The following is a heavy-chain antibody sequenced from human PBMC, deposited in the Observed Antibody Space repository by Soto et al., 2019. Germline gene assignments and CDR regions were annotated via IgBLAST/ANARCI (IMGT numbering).Heavy chain of an antibody. Sequence: PSETLSLTCTVSGGSISSGGYYWSWIRQHPGKGLEWIGYIYYSGSTYYNPSLKSRVTISVDTSKNQFSLKLSSVTAADTALYYCARLYTYYDFWSGYYNGLGDYGMDVWGQGTTVTVSS. CDR2: IYYSGST. J-gene: IGHJ6*02. CDR3: ARLYTYYDFWSGYYNGLGDYGMDV. D-gene: IGHD3-3*01. CDR1: GGSISSGGYY. V-gene: IGHV4-31*02.